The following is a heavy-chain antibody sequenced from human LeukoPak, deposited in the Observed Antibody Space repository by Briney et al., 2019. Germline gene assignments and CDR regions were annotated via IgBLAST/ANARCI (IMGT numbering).Heavy chain of an antibody. Sequence: GSLRLSCAASGFTFSDHYTDWVRQAPGEGLEWVTRIRKKSNGYNTQYAASVKGRFIISREDSRNSLYLQMNSLKTEDTAVYYCARVGVVVPAGMDIWGQGTMVTVSS. CDR3: ARVGVVVPAGMDI. CDR2: IRKKSNGYNT. V-gene: IGHV3-72*01. CDR1: GFTFSDHY. D-gene: IGHD2-2*01. J-gene: IGHJ3*02.